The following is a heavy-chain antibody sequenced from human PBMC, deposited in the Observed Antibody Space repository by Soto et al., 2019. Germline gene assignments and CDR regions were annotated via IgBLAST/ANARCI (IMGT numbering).Heavy chain of an antibody. V-gene: IGHV3-33*01. CDR3: ARDQTDSGGYSDS. J-gene: IGHJ4*02. Sequence: HPGGSLRLSCEASGFNFSSYGIHWVRQAPGKGLEWVAIIWNDGSNEYYADSVKGRFTISRGNSKNTVYLQVSKLRAEDTAVYFCARDQTDSGGYSDSWGQGTLVTVSS. D-gene: IGHD3-22*01. CDR2: IWNDGSNE. CDR1: GFNFSSYG.